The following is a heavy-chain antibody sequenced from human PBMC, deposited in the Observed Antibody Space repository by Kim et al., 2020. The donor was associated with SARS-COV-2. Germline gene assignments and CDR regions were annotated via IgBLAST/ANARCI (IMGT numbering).Heavy chain of an antibody. CDR1: GYTFTSYD. J-gene: IGHJ4*01. D-gene: IGHD3-16*02. V-gene: IGHV1-8*01. Sequence: ASVKVSCKASGYTFTSYDINWVRQATGQGLEWMGWMNPNSGNTGYAQKFQGRVTMTRNTSISTAYMELSSLRSEDTAVYYCARGERVGMITFGGGIVHWGHGILVTVSS. CDR2: MNPNSGNT. CDR3: ARGERVGMITFGGGIVH.